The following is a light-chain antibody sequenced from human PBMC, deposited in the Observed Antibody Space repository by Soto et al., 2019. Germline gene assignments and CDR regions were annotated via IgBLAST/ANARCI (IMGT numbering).Light chain of an antibody. CDR3: QQSYSTLLT. Sequence: IVLTQSPATLSLAPGERATLSCRASQSVDTYLAWYQHRPGQAPRLLIYGASSRATGIPDRFSGSGSGTDFTLTISSLQPEDFATYYCQQSYSTLLTFGGGTKVDIK. CDR2: GAS. V-gene: IGKV3-11*01. CDR1: QSVDTY. J-gene: IGKJ4*01.